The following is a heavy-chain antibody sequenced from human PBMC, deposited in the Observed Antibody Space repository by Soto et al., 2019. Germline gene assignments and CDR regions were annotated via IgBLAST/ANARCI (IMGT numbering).Heavy chain of an antibody. CDR3: ARGGGSGWLGSWFDP. D-gene: IGHD6-19*01. Sequence: QVQLVQSGAEVKKPGSSVKVSCKATGGTFSSYAISWVRQAPGQGLEWMGGIIPICGTANYAKKFQGRVTITADESTSTAYMELRSLRSEDTDVYYCARGGGSGWLGSWFDPWGQGTLVTVSS. CDR1: GGTFSSYA. CDR2: IIPICGTA. V-gene: IGHV1-69*01. J-gene: IGHJ5*02.